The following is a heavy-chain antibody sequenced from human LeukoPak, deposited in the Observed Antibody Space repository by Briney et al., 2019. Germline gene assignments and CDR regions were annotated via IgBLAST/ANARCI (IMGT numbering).Heavy chain of an antibody. CDR2: IYYSGST. CDR3: ARTTLLNFDWSPDAFDI. D-gene: IGHD3-9*01. CDR1: GGSISNYY. Sequence: SETLSLTCTVSGGSISNYYWSWIRQPPGKGLEWIGYIYYSGSTNYNPSLKSRVTISVDTSKNQFSLKLSSVTAADTAVYYCARTTLLNFDWSPDAFDIWGQGTMVTVSS. J-gene: IGHJ3*02. V-gene: IGHV4-59*12.